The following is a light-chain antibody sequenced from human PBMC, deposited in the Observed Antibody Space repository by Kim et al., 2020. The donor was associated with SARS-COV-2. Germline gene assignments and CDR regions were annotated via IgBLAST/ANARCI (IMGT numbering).Light chain of an antibody. Sequence: SPGERATLPCRSSHSVTSTSLAWYQQRPGQAPRLLIYGASSRATGIPDRFSGGGSGTDFTLTISRLEPEDFAVYYCQQYGSSPWTFGQGTKVDIK. CDR2: GAS. J-gene: IGKJ1*01. CDR3: QQYGSSPWT. V-gene: IGKV3-20*01. CDR1: HSVTSTS.